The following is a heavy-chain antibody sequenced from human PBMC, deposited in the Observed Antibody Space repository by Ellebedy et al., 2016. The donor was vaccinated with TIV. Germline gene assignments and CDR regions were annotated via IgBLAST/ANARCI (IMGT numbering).Heavy chain of an antibody. D-gene: IGHD4-23*01. CDR1: GFTLSNYA. Sequence: GESLKISCAASGFTLSNYAMSWVRQAPGKGLEWVSSISGSGGNTYYADSVKGRFTISRDNSKDTLYLQVNSLRAEDTAVYYCARDPVGVGPAFDIWGQGTMVTVSS. CDR2: ISGSGGNT. CDR3: ARDPVGVGPAFDI. J-gene: IGHJ3*02. V-gene: IGHV3-23*01.